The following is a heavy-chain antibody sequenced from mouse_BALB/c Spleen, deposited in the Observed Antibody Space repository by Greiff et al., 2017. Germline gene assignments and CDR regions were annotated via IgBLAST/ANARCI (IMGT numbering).Heavy chain of an antibody. Sequence: EVKLMESGGGLVKPGGSLKLPCAASGFTFSSYAMSWVRQTPEKRLEWVASISSGGSTYYPDSVKGRFTISRDNARNILYLQMSSLRSEDTAMYYCAIYDGYYVLAYWGQGTLVTVSA. V-gene: IGHV5-6-5*01. CDR1: GFTFSSYA. J-gene: IGHJ3*01. D-gene: IGHD2-3*01. CDR2: ISSGGST. CDR3: AIYDGYYVLAY.